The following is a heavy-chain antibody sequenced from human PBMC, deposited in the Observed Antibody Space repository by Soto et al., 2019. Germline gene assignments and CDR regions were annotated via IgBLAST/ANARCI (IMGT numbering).Heavy chain of an antibody. J-gene: IGHJ4*02. Sequence: EVQLVESGGGLVQPGGSLRLSCAASGFTFSSYWMHWVRQAPGKGLVWVSRINSDGSSTSYADSVKGRFTISRDNAKNPLYLQMNSLRAEDTAVYYCARDHYDILTGYYPLGYWGQGTLVTVSS. CDR2: INSDGSST. CDR3: ARDHYDILTGYYPLGY. V-gene: IGHV3-74*01. D-gene: IGHD3-9*01. CDR1: GFTFSSYW.